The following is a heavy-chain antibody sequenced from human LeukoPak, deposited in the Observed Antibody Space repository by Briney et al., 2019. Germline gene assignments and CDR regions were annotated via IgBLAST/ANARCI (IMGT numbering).Heavy chain of an antibody. J-gene: IGHJ4*02. CDR3: TKDLGTEYNIFDY. CDR1: AFTFSAYA. CDR2: VRYGGNIT. D-gene: IGHD3-9*01. Sequence: PGGSLRLSCATSAFTFSAYAMHWIRQAPGRGLEWVAFVRYGGNITDYADSVKGRFTISRDNSKNTLYLQMNSLRPEDTAVYYCTKDLGTEYNIFDYWGQGTLVTVSS. V-gene: IGHV3-30*02.